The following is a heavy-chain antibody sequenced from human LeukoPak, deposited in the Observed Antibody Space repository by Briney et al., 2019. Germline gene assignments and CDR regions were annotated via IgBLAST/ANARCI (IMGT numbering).Heavy chain of an antibody. J-gene: IGHJ6*03. CDR3: ARGADYDILTGYMDV. D-gene: IGHD3-9*01. CDR2: IKQDGSEK. Sequence: GGSQRLSCAASGFTFSSSAMSWLRQAPGKGLEWVANIKQDGSEKYYVDSVKGRFTISRDNAKNSLYLQMNSLRAEDTAVYYCARGADYDILTGYMDVWGKGTTVTVSS. V-gene: IGHV3-7*01. CDR1: GFTFSSSA.